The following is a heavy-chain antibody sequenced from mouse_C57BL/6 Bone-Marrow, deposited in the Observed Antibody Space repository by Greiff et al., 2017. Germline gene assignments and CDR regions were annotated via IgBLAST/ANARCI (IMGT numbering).Heavy chain of an antibody. D-gene: IGHD1-1*01. CDR3: ARNYYYGSSGGYFDV. Sequence: QVTLKVSGPGILQPSQTLSLTCSSSGFSLSTFGMGVGWIRQSSGKGLEWLAHIWWDDDKYYNPALKSRLTISKDTSKNQVFLKIANVDTADTATYYCARNYYYGSSGGYFDVWGTGTTVTVSS. CDR2: IWWDDDK. J-gene: IGHJ1*03. CDR1: GFSLSTFGMG. V-gene: IGHV8-8*01.